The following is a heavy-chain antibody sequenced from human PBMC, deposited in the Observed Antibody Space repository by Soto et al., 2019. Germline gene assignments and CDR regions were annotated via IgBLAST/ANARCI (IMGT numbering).Heavy chain of an antibody. CDR3: AREIMPLTNDWYFDL. CDR2: IFDSGST. J-gene: IGHJ2*01. D-gene: IGHD2-8*01. V-gene: IGHV4-30-4*01. Sequence: QVQLQESGPGLVKPSETLSLTCTVSGGSISGGVHSWSWIRQPPGKGLEWIGHIFDSGSTYYNPSLTSRLTISVDTSKNQFSLRLSSVTAAGTAVYYCAREIMPLTNDWYFDLWGRGTLVTVSS. CDR1: GGSISGGVHS.